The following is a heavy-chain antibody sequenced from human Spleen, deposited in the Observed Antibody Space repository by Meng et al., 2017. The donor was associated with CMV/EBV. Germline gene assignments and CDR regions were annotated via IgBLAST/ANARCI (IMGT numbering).Heavy chain of an antibody. V-gene: IGHV3-21*01. J-gene: IGHJ1*01. CDR1: GFIFSSYD. D-gene: IGHD3-10*01. CDR2: ISTTSRYI. CDR3: ARVSETTGGDL. Sequence: GGSLRLSCAASGFIFSSYDMTWVRQAPGKGLEWVSSISTTSRYIYYADSVKGRFTVSRDNAKDSLYLRMNSLRAEDTAVYYCARVSETTGGDLWGQGTLVTVSS.